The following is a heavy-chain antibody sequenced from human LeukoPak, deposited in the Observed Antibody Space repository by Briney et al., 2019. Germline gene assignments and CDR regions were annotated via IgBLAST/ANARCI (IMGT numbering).Heavy chain of an antibody. CDR1: GFTFSSYW. Sequence: GGSLRLSCAPSGFTFSSYWMSWVRQAPGKGLEWVANIKQDGSEKYYVDSVKGQFTISRDNAKNSLYLQMNSLRAEDTAVYYCARATTVTTSPSGYFDYWGQGTLVTVSS. CDR2: IKQDGSEK. V-gene: IGHV3-7*04. D-gene: IGHD4-17*01. J-gene: IGHJ4*02. CDR3: ARATTVTTSPSGYFDY.